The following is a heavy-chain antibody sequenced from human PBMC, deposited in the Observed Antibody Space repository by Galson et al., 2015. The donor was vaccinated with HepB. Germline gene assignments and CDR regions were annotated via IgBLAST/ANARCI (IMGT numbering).Heavy chain of an antibody. Sequence: SVKVSCKASGYTFTGYYMHWVRQAPGQGLEWMGWINPNSGGTNYAQKFQGWVTMTRDTSISTAYMELSRLRSDDTAVYYCARGISPYSSGWYYWGQGTLVTVSS. CDR1: GYTFTGYY. J-gene: IGHJ4*02. V-gene: IGHV1-2*04. CDR3: ARGISPYSSGWYY. CDR2: INPNSGGT. D-gene: IGHD6-19*01.